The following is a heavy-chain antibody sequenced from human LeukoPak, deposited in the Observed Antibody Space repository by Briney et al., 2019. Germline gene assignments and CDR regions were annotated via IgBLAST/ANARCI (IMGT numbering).Heavy chain of an antibody. J-gene: IGHJ4*02. CDR3: AKGGWLEY. CDR2: INSDGSST. Sequence: GGSLRLSCAASGFTFSNYWMHWVRHAPGKGLVWVSHINSDGSSTYYADSVKGRFTISRDDSKSTLYLQLNSLRAEDTAVYFCAKGGWLEYWGQGTLVTVSS. V-gene: IGHV3-74*01. CDR1: GFTFSNYW. D-gene: IGHD6-19*01.